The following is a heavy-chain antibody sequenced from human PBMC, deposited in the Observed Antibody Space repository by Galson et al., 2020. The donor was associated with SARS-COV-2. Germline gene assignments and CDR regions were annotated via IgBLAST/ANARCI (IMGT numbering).Heavy chain of an antibody. V-gene: IGHV3-20*04. CDR2: INWNGGSK. CDR1: GFTFDEYG. D-gene: IGHD4-17*01. J-gene: IGHJ4*02. CDR3: ATIGEGYGDQGADY. Sequence: GGSLSLSCAASGFTFDEYGMSWVRQAPGKGLEWVSGINWNGGSKGYADSVKGRFTISRDNAKNSLYLQMNSLRAEDTALYYCATIGEGYGDQGADYWGQGSLVTVSA.